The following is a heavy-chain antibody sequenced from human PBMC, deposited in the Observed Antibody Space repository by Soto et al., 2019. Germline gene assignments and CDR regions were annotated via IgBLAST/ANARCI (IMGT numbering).Heavy chain of an antibody. Sequence: QVQLLQSGAEVKKPGSSVKVSCKASGGTFSSYAISWVRQAPGQGLEWMGGIIPIFGTANYAQKFQGRVTITADESTSTAYMELCSLRSEDTAVYYCARALSTVVTASGYWGQGSLVTVSS. CDR3: ARALSTVVTASGY. V-gene: IGHV1-69*01. D-gene: IGHD4-17*01. CDR1: GGTFSSYA. CDR2: IIPIFGTA. J-gene: IGHJ4*02.